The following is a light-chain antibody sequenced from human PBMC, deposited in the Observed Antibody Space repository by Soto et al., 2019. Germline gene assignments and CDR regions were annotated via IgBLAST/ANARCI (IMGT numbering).Light chain of an antibody. CDR3: QSYDSSLSGSVV. CDR1: SSNIGAGYD. CDR2: GNS. Sequence: QAVVTQPPSVSGAPGQRVTISCTGSSSNIGAGYDVHWYQQLPGTAPKLLIYGNSNRPSGVPDRFSGSKSGTSASLAITGLQAEDEADYYCQSYDSSLSGSVVFGGGTKLTAL. V-gene: IGLV1-40*01. J-gene: IGLJ2*01.